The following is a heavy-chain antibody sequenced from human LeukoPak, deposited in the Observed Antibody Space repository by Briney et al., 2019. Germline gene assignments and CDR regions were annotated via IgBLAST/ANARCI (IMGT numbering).Heavy chain of an antibody. CDR1: GGSFSGYY. J-gene: IGHJ5*02. Sequence: SETLSLTCAVYGGSFSGYYWSWIRQPPGKGLEWIGEINHSGSTNYNPSLKSRVTISVDTSKNQFSLKLSSVTAADTAVYYCARHLEAGSSSWFDPWGQGTLVTVSS. CDR2: INHSGST. D-gene: IGHD3-10*01. CDR3: ARHLEAGSSSWFDP. V-gene: IGHV4-34*01.